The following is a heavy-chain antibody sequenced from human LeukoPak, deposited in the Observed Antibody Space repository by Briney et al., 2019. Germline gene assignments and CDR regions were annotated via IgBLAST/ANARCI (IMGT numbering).Heavy chain of an antibody. J-gene: IGHJ4*02. Sequence: GESLTISGMSLGYTLTSSRIGWSRQMPGKGLEWMGIIYPGDSDTRYSPSFQGQVTISADKSISTAYLQWSSLKGSDTAMYYRARGRGCSLLCEYWGQGTLVTVSS. CDR2: IYPGDSDT. D-gene: IGHD3-10*01. CDR1: GYTLTSSR. CDR3: ARGRGCSLLCEY. V-gene: IGHV5-51*01.